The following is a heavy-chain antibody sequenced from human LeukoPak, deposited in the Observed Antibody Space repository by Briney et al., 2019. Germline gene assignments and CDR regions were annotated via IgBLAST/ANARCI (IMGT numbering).Heavy chain of an antibody. CDR1: GFTFSSYA. V-gene: IGHV3-23*01. D-gene: IGHD6-13*01. CDR2: ISGSGGST. CDR3: AKRVRYSSSWYYFDY. J-gene: IGHJ4*02. Sequence: GGSLRLSSAASGFTFSSYAMSWVRQAPGKGLEWVSAISGSGGSTYYADSVKGRFTISRDNSKNTLYLQMNSLRAEDTAVYYCAKRVRYSSSWYYFDYWGQGTLVTVSS.